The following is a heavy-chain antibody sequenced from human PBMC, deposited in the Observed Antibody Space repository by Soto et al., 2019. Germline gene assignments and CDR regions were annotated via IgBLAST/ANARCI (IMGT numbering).Heavy chain of an antibody. D-gene: IGHD3-3*01. CDR3: ARGGRFLEWLPQDYYYGMDV. CDR2: INPNSGGT. CDR1: VDSITGYL. V-gene: IGHV1-2*04. J-gene: IGHJ6*02. Sequence: SEACVDSITGYLVARGINDPRKRLAWMGWINPNSGGTNYAQKFQGWVTMTRDTSISTAYMELSRLRSDDTAVYYCARGGRFLEWLPQDYYYGMDVWGQGTTVTVSS.